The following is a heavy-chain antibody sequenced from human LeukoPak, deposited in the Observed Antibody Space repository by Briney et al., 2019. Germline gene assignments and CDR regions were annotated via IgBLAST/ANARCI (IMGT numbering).Heavy chain of an antibody. D-gene: IGHD2-2*02. Sequence: GAPVKVSCKASGYTFTGYYLHWVRQAPGQGLEWLGRINPNSGGTNYAHNFQGRVTMTRDTSINTAYMELNRLKSDDTAVYYCVRSGYCSSTSCYRGDFDYWGQGTLVTVSS. CDR1: GYTFTGYY. J-gene: IGHJ4*02. CDR2: INPNSGGT. V-gene: IGHV1-2*06. CDR3: VRSGYCSSTSCYRGDFDY.